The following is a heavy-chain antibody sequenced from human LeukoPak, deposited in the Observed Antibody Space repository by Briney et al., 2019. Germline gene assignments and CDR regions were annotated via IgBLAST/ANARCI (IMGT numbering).Heavy chain of an antibody. Sequence: PSETLSLTCTVSGGSISSGDYYWSWIRQPPGKGLEWIGYIYYSGSTYYNPSLKSRVTISVDTSKNQFSLKLSSVTAADTAVYYCARGSYYYDSSGYLDHFDCWGQGALVTVSS. CDR1: GGSISSGDYY. V-gene: IGHV4-30-4*08. D-gene: IGHD3-22*01. CDR2: IYYSGST. CDR3: ARGSYYYDSSGYLDHFDC. J-gene: IGHJ4*02.